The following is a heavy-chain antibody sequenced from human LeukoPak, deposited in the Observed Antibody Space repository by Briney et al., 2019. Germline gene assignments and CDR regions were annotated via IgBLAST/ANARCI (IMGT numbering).Heavy chain of an antibody. CDR3: AKRSGSTWYGDLDY. Sequence: GGSLRLSCAASGFTFSSYAMSWVRQAPGKGLEWVSGISGSGGSTSYADSVKGRFTISRDNSKNTLYLQMNRLRGVDTAVYYCAKRSGSTWYGDLDYWGQGPLVTVSS. V-gene: IGHV3-23*01. CDR1: GFTFSSYA. CDR2: ISGSGGST. J-gene: IGHJ4*02. D-gene: IGHD6-13*01.